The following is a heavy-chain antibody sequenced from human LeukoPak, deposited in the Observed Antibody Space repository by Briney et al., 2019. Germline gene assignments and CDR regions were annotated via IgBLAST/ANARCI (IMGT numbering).Heavy chain of an antibody. CDR1: GGSISSYY. V-gene: IGHV4-59*01. Sequence: SETLSLTCTVSGGSISSYYWSWIRQPPGKGLEWIGYIYYSGSTNYNPSLKSRVTISVDTSENQFSLKLSSVTAADTAVYYCARGSHRGYYYGMDVWGQGTTVTVSS. CDR2: IYYSGST. J-gene: IGHJ6*02. CDR3: ARGSHRGYYYGMDV.